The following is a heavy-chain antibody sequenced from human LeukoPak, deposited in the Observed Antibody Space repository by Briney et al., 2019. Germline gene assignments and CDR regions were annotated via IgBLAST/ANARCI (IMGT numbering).Heavy chain of an antibody. CDR1: GFTFSSYA. J-gene: IGHJ4*02. CDR2: IKEDGSEK. CDR3: ARDRACDD. V-gene: IGHV3-7*01. Sequence: PGGSLRLSCAASGFTFSSYAMTWVRQAPGKGLEWVANIKEDGSEKYYVDSVKGRFTISRDNAENSLYLQMNSLRGEDTAVYYCARDRACDDWGQGTLVTVSS.